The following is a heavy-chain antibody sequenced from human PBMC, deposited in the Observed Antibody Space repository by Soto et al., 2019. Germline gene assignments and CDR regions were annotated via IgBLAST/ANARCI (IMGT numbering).Heavy chain of an antibody. V-gene: IGHV3-30*18. Sequence: QVQLVESGGGVVQPGTSLRLSCAASGFTFKTHAMHWVRQAPGQGLEWMAVIAYAGNEKFYADSVKGRFTISRDNSKKALYLQINTLRNEDTAVYYCGKDVGDYVPYYYGVDVWGQGTTVTVSS. D-gene: IGHD1-26*01. J-gene: IGHJ6*02. CDR1: GFTFKTHA. CDR3: GKDVGDYVPYYYGVDV. CDR2: IAYAGNEK.